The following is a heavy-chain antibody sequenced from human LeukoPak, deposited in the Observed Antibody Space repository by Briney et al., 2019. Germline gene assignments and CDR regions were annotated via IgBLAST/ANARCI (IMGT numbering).Heavy chain of an antibody. CDR2: ISYDGSNK. CDR1: GFTFSTYG. V-gene: IGHV3-30*03. CDR3: ARGTPGLTGPLDAFDI. J-gene: IGHJ3*02. Sequence: GGSLRLSCAASGFTFSTYGMHWVRHTPGKGLEWVAVISYDGSNKYYADSVKGRFTISRDNSKNTLSLQMNSLRAEDTAVYSCARGTPGLTGPLDAFDIWGQGTMVTVSS. D-gene: IGHD7-27*01.